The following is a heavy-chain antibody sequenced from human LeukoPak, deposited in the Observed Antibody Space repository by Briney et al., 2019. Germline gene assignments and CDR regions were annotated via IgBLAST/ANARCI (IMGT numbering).Heavy chain of an antibody. J-gene: IGHJ4*02. CDR1: GFTFRTHW. CDR2: IKQDGSEK. V-gene: IGHV3-7*03. CDR3: ARGLEWPGKPTLVSDY. Sequence: GGSPRLSCAASGFTFRTHWMGWFRQAPGKGLEWVANIKQDGSEKYFVDSVKGRFTISRDNAKNSLGLQMNSLRVEDTAVYYCARGLEWPGKPTLVSDYWGQGTLVTVSS. D-gene: IGHD3-3*01.